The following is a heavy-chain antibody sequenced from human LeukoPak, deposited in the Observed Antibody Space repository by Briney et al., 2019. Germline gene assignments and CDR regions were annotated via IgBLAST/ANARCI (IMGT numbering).Heavy chain of an antibody. CDR1: GFTFSSYW. D-gene: IGHD6-13*01. CDR2: IKQEGSEK. CDR3: ASDASKAKQQPVGFFDY. Sequence: GGSLSLSCAASGFTFSSYWMSWVRQAPGKGREWVANIKQEGSEKYYVDSVKGRFTISRDNAKNSLYLQMNSLRAEDTAVYYCASDASKAKQQPVGFFDYWGQGTLVTVSS. J-gene: IGHJ4*02. V-gene: IGHV3-7*01.